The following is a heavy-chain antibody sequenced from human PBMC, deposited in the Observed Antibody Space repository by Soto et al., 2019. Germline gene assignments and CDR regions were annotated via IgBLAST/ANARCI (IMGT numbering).Heavy chain of an antibody. D-gene: IGHD3-3*01. CDR2: TYSGGST. CDR1: GFTVRSNY. J-gene: IGHJ6*03. CDR3: SRGTNYVFWCGYYEDYYYMDA. Sequence: PGGSLRLCCAASGFTVRSNYMCWGRQAPGKGLEWVSDTYSGGSTYYADSVKGRFTIPRDKSKNTRYLQMNSLIPEDTALYYCSRGTNYVFWCGYYEDYYYMDACAQETTLPVS. V-gene: IGHV3-66*01.